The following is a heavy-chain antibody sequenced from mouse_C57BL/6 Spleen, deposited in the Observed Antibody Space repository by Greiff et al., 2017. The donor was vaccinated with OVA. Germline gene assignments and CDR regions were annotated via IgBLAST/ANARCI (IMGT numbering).Heavy chain of an antibody. CDR2: IDPSDSYT. Sequence: QVQLQQPGAELVKPGASVKLSCKASGYTFTSYWMQWVKQRPGQGLEWIGEIDPSDSYTNYNQKFKGKATLTVDTSSSTAYMQLSSLTSGDSAGYYCAASWYWGKGTTHTVSS. CDR3: AASWY. D-gene: IGHD3-1*01. V-gene: IGHV1-50*01. J-gene: IGHJ2*01. CDR1: GYTFTSYW.